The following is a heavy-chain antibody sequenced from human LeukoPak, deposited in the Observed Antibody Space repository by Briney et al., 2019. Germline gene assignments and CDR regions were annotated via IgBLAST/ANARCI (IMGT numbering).Heavy chain of an antibody. CDR1: GYTFTSYY. D-gene: IGHD4-17*01. CDR2: INPSGGST. Sequence: ASVKVPCKASGYTFTSYYMHWVRQAPGQGLEWMGIINPSGGSTSYAQKFQGRVTMTRDTSTSTVYMELSSLRSEDTAVYYCARPPHGAHGAFDIWGQGTMVTVSS. J-gene: IGHJ3*02. CDR3: ARPPHGAHGAFDI. V-gene: IGHV1-46*01.